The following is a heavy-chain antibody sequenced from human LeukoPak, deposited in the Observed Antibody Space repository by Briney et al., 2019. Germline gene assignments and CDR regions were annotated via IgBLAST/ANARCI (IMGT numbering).Heavy chain of an antibody. J-gene: IGHJ5*02. CDR3: ARLHGITGTTGWFDP. D-gene: IGHD1-20*01. CDR2: INHSGNT. V-gene: IGHV4-34*01. Sequence: PSEPRAPTCPVHNAPLSGHSWTWIPQSPGKGPGWIGKINHSGNTNYNPSLKSRVTISVDTSKNQFSLKLSSVTAADTAVYYCARLHGITGTTGWFDPWGQGTLVTVSS. CDR1: NAPLSGHS.